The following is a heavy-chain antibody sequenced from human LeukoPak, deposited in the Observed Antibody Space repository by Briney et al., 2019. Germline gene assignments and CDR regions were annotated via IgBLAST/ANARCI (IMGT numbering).Heavy chain of an antibody. CDR3: AKTQSSIAVAGVDY. CDR1: GFTFDDYG. Sequence: GGSLRLSCAASGFTFDDYGMSWVRQAPGKGLEWVSGINWNGGSTGYADSVKGRFTISRDNSKNTLYLQMNSLRAEDTAVYYCAKTQSSIAVAGVDYWGQGTLVTVSS. CDR2: INWNGGST. D-gene: IGHD6-19*01. V-gene: IGHV3-20*04. J-gene: IGHJ4*02.